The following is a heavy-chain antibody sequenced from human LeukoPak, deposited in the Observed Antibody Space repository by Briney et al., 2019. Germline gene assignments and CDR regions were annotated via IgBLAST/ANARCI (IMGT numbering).Heavy chain of an antibody. CDR2: IYYSGST. J-gene: IGHJ4*02. Sequence: PSETLSLTCTVSGGSISSSNYYWGWIRQPPGTGLEWIGSIYYSGSTYYNQSLKSRVTISVDTSKNQFSLKLSSVTAADTAVYYCARLTDSIVVVPAAYFDYWGQGTLVTVSS. V-gene: IGHV4-39*07. CDR3: ARLTDSIVVVPAAYFDY. CDR1: GGSISSSNYY. D-gene: IGHD2-2*01.